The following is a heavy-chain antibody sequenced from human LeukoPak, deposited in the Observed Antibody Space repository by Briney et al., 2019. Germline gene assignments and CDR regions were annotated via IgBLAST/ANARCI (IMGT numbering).Heavy chain of an antibody. D-gene: IGHD3-22*01. CDR3: ARGAITMIVDY. Sequence: PGGSLRLSCAASGFTFSSYAMHWVRQAPGKGLEWVAVISYDGSNKYYADSVKGRFTISRDNSKNTLYLQMNSLRAEDTAVYYCARGAITMIVDYWGQGTLVTVSS. CDR1: GFTFSSYA. CDR2: ISYDGSNK. J-gene: IGHJ4*02. V-gene: IGHV3-30-3*01.